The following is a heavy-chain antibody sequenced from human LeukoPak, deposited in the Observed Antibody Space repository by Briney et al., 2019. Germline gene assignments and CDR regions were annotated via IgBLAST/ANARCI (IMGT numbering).Heavy chain of an antibody. V-gene: IGHV4-4*07. CDR2: IYNSGST. Sequence: SETLSLTCTGSGGSISSYYWSWIRQPAGKGLECIGHIYNSGSTNYNPSLTGRVTMSVATSKNQSSLHLSSVTAADTAVYYCARSAFLVTAPGLYYFDYWGQGTLVAVSS. J-gene: IGHJ4*02. CDR1: GGSISSYY. CDR3: ARSAFLVTAPGLYYFDY. D-gene: IGHD6-13*01.